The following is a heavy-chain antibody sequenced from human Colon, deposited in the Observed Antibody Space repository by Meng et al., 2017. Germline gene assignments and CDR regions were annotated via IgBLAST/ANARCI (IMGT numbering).Heavy chain of an antibody. J-gene: IGHJ4*02. D-gene: IGHD3-22*01. Sequence: EVHLVGAGGGLVKPGRSLRLSCAASGFTFSRYNMNWVRQAPGKGLEWVSSISGSRNYIYYADSVKGRFTISRDNAENSLYLQMNSLRAEDTAVYYCVSDTGGHYYEGSGYYHFDSWGQGTLVTVSS. CDR2: ISGSRNYI. CDR3: VSDTGGHYYEGSGYYHFDS. V-gene: IGHV3-21*01. CDR1: GFTFSRYN.